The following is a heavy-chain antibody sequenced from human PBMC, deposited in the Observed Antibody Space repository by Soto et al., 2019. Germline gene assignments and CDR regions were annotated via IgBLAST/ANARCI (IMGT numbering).Heavy chain of an antibody. D-gene: IGHD3-3*01. CDR2: IYYSGST. V-gene: IGHV4-31*03. J-gene: IGHJ4*02. CDR1: GGSISSGGYY. CDR3: AREIFRNYYYFDY. Sequence: SETLSLTCTVSGGSISSGGYYWSWIRQHPGKGLEWIGYIYYSGSTYYNPSLKSRVTISVDTSKKQFSLKLSSVTAADTAVYYCAREIFRNYYYFDYWGKGTLVTVSS.